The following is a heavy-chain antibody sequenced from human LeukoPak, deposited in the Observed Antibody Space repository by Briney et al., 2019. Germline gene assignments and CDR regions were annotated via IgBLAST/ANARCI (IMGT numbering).Heavy chain of an antibody. J-gene: IGHJ4*02. Sequence: ASVKVSCKASGYTFSSYDIDWVRQATGQGLEWMGWMNPNSGNTGYAQKFQGRVTMTRDSSISTAYMELNSLRSEDTAVYYCATGNVVVRGFIWSPHDYWGQGALVTVSS. CDR3: ATGNVVVRGFIWSPHDY. CDR1: GYTFSSYD. CDR2: MNPNSGNT. D-gene: IGHD3-10*01. V-gene: IGHV1-8*01.